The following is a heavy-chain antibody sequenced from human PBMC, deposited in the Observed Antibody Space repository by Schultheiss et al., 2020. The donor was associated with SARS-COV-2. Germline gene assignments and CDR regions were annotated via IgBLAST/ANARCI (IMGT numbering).Heavy chain of an antibody. CDR3: AKCYDSSGYYWYYFDY. CDR2: ISGSGGST. CDR1: GFTFSSYA. J-gene: IGHJ4*02. Sequence: GGSLRLSCAASGFTFSSYAMSWVRQAPGKGLEWVSAISGSGGSTYYADSVKGRFTISRDNSKNTLDLQMNSLRAEDTAVYYCAKCYDSSGYYWYYFDYWGQGTLVTVSS. D-gene: IGHD3-22*01. V-gene: IGHV3-23*01.